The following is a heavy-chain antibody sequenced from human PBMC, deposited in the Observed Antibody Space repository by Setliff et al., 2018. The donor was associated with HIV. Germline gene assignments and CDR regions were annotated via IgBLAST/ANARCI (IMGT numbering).Heavy chain of an antibody. V-gene: IGHV1-18*01. CDR2: MSTYNGNT. D-gene: IGHD5-12*01. CDR1: GYTFTNYD. Sequence: ASVKVSCKASGYTFTNYDINWVRQSPGQGLEWMGWMSTYNGNTNYAQKVQGRVTMTTDTSTSTAYMELRSLRSDDTAVYYCARSEGQWLRPEGALCDYWGQGTLVTVSS. CDR3: ARSEGQWLRPEGALCDY. J-gene: IGHJ4*02.